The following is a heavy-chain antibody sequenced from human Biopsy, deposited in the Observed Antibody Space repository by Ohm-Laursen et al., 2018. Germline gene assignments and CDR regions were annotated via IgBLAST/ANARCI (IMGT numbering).Heavy chain of an antibody. J-gene: IGHJ4*02. CDR3: ARDKYRSWNYFDN. Sequence: GASVKVSCKTSGYNFISYSINWVRQAPGQGLEWMGWINPDSGVTNYAQKFQGRVTMTRDTSISTAYMELSRLGSDDTAVYYCARDKYRSWNYFDNWGQGSLVTVSS. CDR1: GYNFISYS. CDR2: INPDSGVT. D-gene: IGHD6-19*01. V-gene: IGHV1-2*02.